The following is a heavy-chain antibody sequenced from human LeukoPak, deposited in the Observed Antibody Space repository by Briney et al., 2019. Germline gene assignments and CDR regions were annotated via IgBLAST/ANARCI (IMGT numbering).Heavy chain of an antibody. D-gene: IGHD3-22*01. CDR1: GGSISSYY. V-gene: IGHV4-59*12. J-gene: IGHJ3*02. CDR3: ARDDDSSGYLDAFDI. CDR2: IHYRGST. Sequence: PSETLSLTCTVSGGSISSYYWSWIRQPPGKGLEWIGYIHYRGSTNYNPSLKSRVTISVDTSKNQFSLKLSSVTAADTAVYYCARDDDSSGYLDAFDIWGQGTMVTVSS.